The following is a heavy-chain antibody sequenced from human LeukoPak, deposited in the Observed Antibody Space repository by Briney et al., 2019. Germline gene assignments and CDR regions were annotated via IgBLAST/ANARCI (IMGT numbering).Heavy chain of an antibody. V-gene: IGHV1-18*01. CDR1: GYMFNIYG. Sequence: ASVKVSCKASGYMFNIYGISWVRQAPGQGLEWMGWISAYNGNTNYAQKLQGRVTMTTDTSTSTAYMELRSLRSDDTAVYYCARLGRYYYYMDVWGKGTTVTISS. CDR3: ARLGRYYYYMDV. CDR2: ISAYNGNT. D-gene: IGHD7-27*01. J-gene: IGHJ6*03.